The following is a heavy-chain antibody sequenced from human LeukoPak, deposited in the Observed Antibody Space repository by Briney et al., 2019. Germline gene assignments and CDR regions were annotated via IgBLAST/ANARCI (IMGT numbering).Heavy chain of an antibody. CDR3: ASAGYSSGWIPN. V-gene: IGHV3-23*01. Sequence: PGGSLRLSCAASGFTFSSYAMSWVRQAPGKGLEWVSAISGSGGSTYYADSVKGRFTISRDNSKNSLYLQMNSLRAEDTAVYYCASAGYSSGWIPNWGQGTLVTVSS. D-gene: IGHD6-19*01. CDR2: ISGSGGST. CDR1: GFTFSSYA. J-gene: IGHJ4*02.